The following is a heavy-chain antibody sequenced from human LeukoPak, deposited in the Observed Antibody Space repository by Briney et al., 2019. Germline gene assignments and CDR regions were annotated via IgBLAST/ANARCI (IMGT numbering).Heavy chain of an antibody. J-gene: IGHJ4*02. V-gene: IGHV3-30-3*01. CDR3: ARDFRGWSIDY. D-gene: IGHD6-19*01. CDR1: GFTFSSYT. Sequence: PGGSLRLSCAASGFTFSSYTMHWVRQAPGKGLGWVALLSYDGSNQFYADSVKGRFTISRDNAKNSLYLQMNSLRDEDTALYYCARDFRGWSIDYWGQGTLVTVSS. CDR2: LSYDGSNQ.